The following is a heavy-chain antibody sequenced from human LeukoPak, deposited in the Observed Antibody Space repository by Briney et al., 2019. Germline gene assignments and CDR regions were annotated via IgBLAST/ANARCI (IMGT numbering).Heavy chain of an antibody. Sequence: GGSLRLSCAASGFNISSYAMSWVRQAPGKGLEWVSAISGSGGSTYYADSVKGRFTISSDNSKNTLYLQMNSLRAEDTAVYYGAKGDDYVDDFDYWGQGTLVTVSS. CDR1: GFNISSYA. V-gene: IGHV3-23*01. CDR2: ISGSGGST. D-gene: IGHD4-17*01. CDR3: AKGDDYVDDFDY. J-gene: IGHJ4*02.